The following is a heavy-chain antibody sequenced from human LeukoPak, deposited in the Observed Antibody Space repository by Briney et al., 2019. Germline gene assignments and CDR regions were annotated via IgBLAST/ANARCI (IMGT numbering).Heavy chain of an antibody. D-gene: IGHD2-2*01. CDR1: GFTFSSYN. J-gene: IGHJ3*02. CDR3: ARDRHQGAFDM. CDR2: ITSSSSYI. V-gene: IGHV3-21*04. Sequence: PGGSLRLSCAASGFTFSSYNMNWVRQAPGKGPEWVSSITSSSSYIYYADSVKGRFTISRDNAKNSLYLQMDSLRAEDTAVYYCARDRHQGAFDMWGQGTMVIVSS.